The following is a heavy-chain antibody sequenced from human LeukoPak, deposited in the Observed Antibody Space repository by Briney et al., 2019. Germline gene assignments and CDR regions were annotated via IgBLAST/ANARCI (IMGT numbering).Heavy chain of an antibody. Sequence: SVKVSCKASGGTFSSYAICWVRQAPGQGLEWMGGIIPIFGTANYAQKFQGRVTITTDESTSTAYMELSSLRSEDTAVYYCARSDSSSWYWRYNWFDPWGQGTLVTVSS. CDR1: GGTFSSYA. J-gene: IGHJ5*02. V-gene: IGHV1-69*05. CDR3: ARSDSSSWYWRYNWFDP. D-gene: IGHD6-13*01. CDR2: IIPIFGTA.